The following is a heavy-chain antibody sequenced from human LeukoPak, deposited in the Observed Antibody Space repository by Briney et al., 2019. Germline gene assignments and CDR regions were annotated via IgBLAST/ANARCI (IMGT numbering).Heavy chain of an antibody. CDR1: GFTFDDYA. J-gene: IGHJ4*02. Sequence: GGSLRLSCAASGFTFDDYAMHWVRQAPGEGLEWVSGISWNSGSIGYADSVKGRFTIYRDNAKNSLYLQMNSLRAEDTALYYCAKDMGIAVAGSFDYWGQGTLVTVSS. V-gene: IGHV3-9*01. D-gene: IGHD6-19*01. CDR3: AKDMGIAVAGSFDY. CDR2: ISWNSGSI.